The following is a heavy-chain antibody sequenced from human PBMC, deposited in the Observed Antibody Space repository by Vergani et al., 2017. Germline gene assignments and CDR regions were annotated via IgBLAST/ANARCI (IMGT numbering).Heavy chain of an antibody. V-gene: IGHV3-73*01. CDR3: TLLWFGDQGYYYMDV. Sequence: EVQLVESGGGLVQPGGSLKLSCAASGFTFSGSAMHWVRQASGKGLEWVGRIGSKANSYATAYAASVKGRFTISRDDSKNTAYLQMNSLKTEDTAVYYCTLLWFGDQGYYYMDVWGKGTTVTVSS. D-gene: IGHD3-10*01. CDR2: IGSKANSYAT. J-gene: IGHJ6*03. CDR1: GFTFSGSA.